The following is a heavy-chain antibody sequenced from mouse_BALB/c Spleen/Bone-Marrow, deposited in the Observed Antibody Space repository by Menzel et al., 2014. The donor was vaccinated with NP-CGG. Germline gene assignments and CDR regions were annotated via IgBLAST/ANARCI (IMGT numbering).Heavy chain of an antibody. Sequence: QVQLKQSGPELVRPGVSVKISCKGSGYTFTDYAMHWVKQSHAKSLEWMGVISTYSGNTNYNQKFKGKATMTVDKSSSTAYMELARLTSEDSAIYYCARAGYGSSYDWFAYWGQGTLVTVSA. D-gene: IGHD1-1*01. CDR3: ARAGYGSSYDWFAY. CDR1: GYTFTDYA. V-gene: IGHV1-67*01. CDR2: ISTYSGNT. J-gene: IGHJ3*01.